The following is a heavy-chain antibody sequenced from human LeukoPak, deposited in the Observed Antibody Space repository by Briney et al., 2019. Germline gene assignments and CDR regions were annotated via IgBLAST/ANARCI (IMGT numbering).Heavy chain of an antibody. D-gene: IGHD3-3*01. CDR1: GGSFSGYY. V-gene: IGHV4-34*01. CDR3: ARGHITKYAFDI. J-gene: IGHJ3*02. CDR2: INHSGST. Sequence: SETLSLTCAVYGGSFSGYYWSWIRQPPGKGLEWIGEINHSGSTNYNPSLKSRVTISVDTSKNQFSLELSSVTAADTAVYYCARGHITKYAFDIWGQGTMVTVSS.